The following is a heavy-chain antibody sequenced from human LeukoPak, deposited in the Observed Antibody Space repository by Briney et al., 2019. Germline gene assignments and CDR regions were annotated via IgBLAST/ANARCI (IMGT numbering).Heavy chain of an antibody. Sequence: GGSLRLSCAASGFTFSSYSMNWVRQAPGKGLEWVSYISSSGSTIYYADSVKGRFTISKDNAKNSLYLQMNSLRAEDTAVYYCARDSYSGSYRHYFDYWGQGTLVTVSS. V-gene: IGHV3-48*04. J-gene: IGHJ4*02. D-gene: IGHD1-26*01. CDR2: ISSSGSTI. CDR1: GFTFSSYS. CDR3: ARDSYSGSYRHYFDY.